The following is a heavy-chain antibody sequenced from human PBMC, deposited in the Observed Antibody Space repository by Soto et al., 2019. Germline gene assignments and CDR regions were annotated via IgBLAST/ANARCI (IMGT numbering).Heavy chain of an antibody. CDR1: GASFTGYY. CDR3: ARYGGNAIWYFDI. CDR2: VSHSGTA. V-gene: IGHV4-34*01. D-gene: IGHD2-15*01. Sequence: QVRLQQWGAGLLKPSETLSLTCAVYGASFTGYYWTWLRQSPGKGLEWIGEVSHSGTAKYNPSLKSRVTISLDTSKSQFSLELTSVTAADTAVYYCARYGGNAIWYFDIWGRGTSVSVSS. J-gene: IGHJ2*01.